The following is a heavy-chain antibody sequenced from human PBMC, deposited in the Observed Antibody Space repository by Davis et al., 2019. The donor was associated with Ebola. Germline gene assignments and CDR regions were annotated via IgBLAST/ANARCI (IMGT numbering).Heavy chain of an antibody. CDR1: GFSFTSYS. CDR2: INHSGST. Sequence: ESLKISCAASGFSFTSYSMNWVRQAPGKGLEWIGEINHSGSTNYNPSLKSRVTISVDTSKNQFSLKLSSVTAADTAVYYCARGRDFWRNWGQGTLVTVSS. V-gene: IGHV4-34*01. D-gene: IGHD3-3*01. J-gene: IGHJ4*02. CDR3: ARGRDFWRN.